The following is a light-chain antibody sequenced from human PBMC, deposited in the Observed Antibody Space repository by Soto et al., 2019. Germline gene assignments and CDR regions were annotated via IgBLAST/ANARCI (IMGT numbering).Light chain of an antibody. CDR2: DAS. CDR1: QDISNY. Sequence: DIQMTQSPSSLSASVGDRVTITCQASQDISNYLNWYQQKPGKAPKLLIYDASNLETRVPSRFSGSASGTHFTVTLSSQQPEDPATYYCQQNDNLPYTFGQGTKLEIE. J-gene: IGKJ2*01. V-gene: IGKV1-33*01. CDR3: QQNDNLPYT.